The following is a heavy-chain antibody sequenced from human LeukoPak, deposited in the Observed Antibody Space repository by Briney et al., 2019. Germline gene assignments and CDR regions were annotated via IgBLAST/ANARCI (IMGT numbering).Heavy chain of an antibody. V-gene: IGHV4-30-2*01. Sequence: SETLSLTCAVSGGSISSGGYSWSWIRQPPGKGLEWIGYIYHSGSTYYNPSLKSRVTISVDRSKNQFSLKLSSVTAADTAVYYCATTSSSWARGRYFDLWGRGTLVTVSS. D-gene: IGHD6-13*01. CDR3: ATTSSSWARGRYFDL. CDR2: IYHSGST. J-gene: IGHJ2*01. CDR1: GGSISSGGYS.